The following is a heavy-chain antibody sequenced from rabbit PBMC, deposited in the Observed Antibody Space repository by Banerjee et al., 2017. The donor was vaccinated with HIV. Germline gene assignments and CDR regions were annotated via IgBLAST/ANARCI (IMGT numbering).Heavy chain of an antibody. CDR2: IYTGSGST. J-gene: IGHJ4*01. CDR3: ARGYAGYGNGAFKL. Sequence: GFDLSSSYYMCWVRQAPGKGLEWIACIYTGSGSTYYASWAKGRFTNSKTSSTTVTLQMTSLTVADTATYFCARGYAGYGNGAFKLWGPGTLVTGS. V-gene: IGHV1S40*01. CDR1: GFDLSSSYY. D-gene: IGHD7-1*01.